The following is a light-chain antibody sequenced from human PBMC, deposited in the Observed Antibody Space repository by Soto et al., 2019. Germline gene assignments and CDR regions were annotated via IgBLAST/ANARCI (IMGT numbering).Light chain of an antibody. CDR1: QSISSY. Sequence: DIQMTQSPSSLSASVGDRVTMTFRASQSISSYLNWYHQKPGKAPNLLIYTASSLQSGVPSRFSGSGPGTEFTLTISSLQPEDFATYYCQQSYSPSITFGQGTLLEIK. CDR3: QQSYSPSIT. J-gene: IGKJ5*01. V-gene: IGKV1-39*01. CDR2: TAS.